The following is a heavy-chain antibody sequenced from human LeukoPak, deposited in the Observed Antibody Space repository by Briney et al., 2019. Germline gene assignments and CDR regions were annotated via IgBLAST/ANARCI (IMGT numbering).Heavy chain of an antibody. D-gene: IGHD3-10*01. J-gene: IGHJ4*02. CDR2: ISSSSSYL. CDR1: GFTLSSYS. Sequence: GGSLRLSCAASGFTLSSYSMNWVRQAPGKGLEGVSSISSSSSYLYYADSVKGRFTLSRDNARHSLYLQMNSLRAEDTAVYYCAKDLMPYGSGSYFFDYWGQGILVTVSS. CDR3: AKDLMPYGSGSYFFDY. V-gene: IGHV3-21*01.